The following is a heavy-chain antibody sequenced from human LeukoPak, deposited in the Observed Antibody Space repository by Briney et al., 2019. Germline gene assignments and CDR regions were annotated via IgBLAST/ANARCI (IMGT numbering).Heavy chain of an antibody. Sequence: ASVTVSCKASGYTFTSYGISWVRQAPGQGLEWMGWISAYNGNTNYAQKLQGRVTMTTDTSTSTAYMELRSLRSDDTAVYYCAREIVVPAAMPQYYFDYWGQGTLVTVSS. D-gene: IGHD2-2*01. CDR3: AREIVVPAAMPQYYFDY. J-gene: IGHJ4*02. V-gene: IGHV1-18*01. CDR2: ISAYNGNT. CDR1: GYTFTSYG.